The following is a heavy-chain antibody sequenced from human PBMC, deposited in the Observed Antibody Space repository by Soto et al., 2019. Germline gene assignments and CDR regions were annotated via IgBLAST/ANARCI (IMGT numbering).Heavy chain of an antibody. CDR3: ARLFVATNKSIGYYYYMDV. CDR2: ISAYNGNT. D-gene: IGHD5-12*01. CDR1: GYTFTSYG. V-gene: IGHV1-18*01. Sequence: ASVKVSCKASGYTFTSYGISWVRQAPGQGLEWMGWISAYNGNTNYAQKLQGRVTMTTDTSTSTAYMELRSLRSDDTAVYYCARLFVATNKSIGYYYYMDVWGKGTTVTVSS. J-gene: IGHJ6*03.